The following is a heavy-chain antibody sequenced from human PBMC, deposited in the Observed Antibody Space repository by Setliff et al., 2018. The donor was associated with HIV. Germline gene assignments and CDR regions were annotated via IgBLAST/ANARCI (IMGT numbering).Heavy chain of an antibody. CDR1: GGSISSGSYY. V-gene: IGHV4-31*03. D-gene: IGHD1-1*01. CDR2: IYYSGST. CDR3: AREGTDYYYYYMDV. J-gene: IGHJ6*03. Sequence: PSETLSLTCTVSGGSISSGSYYWSWIRQHPGKGLEWIGYIYYSGSTYYNPSLKSRVTISVGTSKNQFSLKLSSVTAADTAVYYCAREGTDYYYYYMDVWGKGTTVTVSS.